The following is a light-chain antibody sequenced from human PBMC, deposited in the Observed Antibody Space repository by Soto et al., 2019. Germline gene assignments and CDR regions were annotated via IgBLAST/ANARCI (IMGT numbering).Light chain of an antibody. CDR1: TGAATSGHY. CDR2: DTS. CDR3: MLSYSVAPSVV. J-gene: IGLJ2*01. V-gene: IGLV7-46*01. Sequence: QAVVTQEPSLTVSPGGTVTLTCGSNTGAATSGHYPYWVQQKPGQAPRTLIYDTSNRHSWTPARFSASLLGGKAALTLSGAQPEDEADYYCMLSYSVAPSVVFGGGTKLTVL.